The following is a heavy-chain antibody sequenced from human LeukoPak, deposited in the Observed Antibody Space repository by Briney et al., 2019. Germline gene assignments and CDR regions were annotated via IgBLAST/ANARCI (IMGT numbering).Heavy chain of an antibody. Sequence: GGSLRLSCTASGFTFSGYWMSWVRQTPGKGLEWVANIKQDGSEKYSVDSVKGRFTISRDNAKKSLYLQMNSLRAEDTAVYYCARGGKQWRGGNYFDSWGQGTLVAVSS. V-gene: IGHV3-7*01. CDR3: ARGGKQWRGGNYFDS. CDR2: IKQDGSEK. CDR1: GFTFSGYW. J-gene: IGHJ4*02. D-gene: IGHD6-19*01.